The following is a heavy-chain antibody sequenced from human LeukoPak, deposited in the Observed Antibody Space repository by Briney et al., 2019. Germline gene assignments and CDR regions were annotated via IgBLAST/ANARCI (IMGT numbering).Heavy chain of an antibody. CDR3: ARQSPSIDYYDSSGYIDY. D-gene: IGHD3-22*01. CDR1: GGSISSSSYC. V-gene: IGHV4-39*01. CDR2: IYYSGST. J-gene: IGHJ4*02. Sequence: SETLSLTCTVSGGSISSSSYCWGWIRQPPGKGLEWIGSIYYSGSTYYNPSLKSRVTISVDTSKNQFSLKLSSVTAADTAVYYCARQSPSIDYYDSSGYIDYWGQGTLVTVSS.